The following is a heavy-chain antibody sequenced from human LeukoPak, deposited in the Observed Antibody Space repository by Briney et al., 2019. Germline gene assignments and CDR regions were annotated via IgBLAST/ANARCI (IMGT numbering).Heavy chain of an antibody. CDR3: ARGTVTMVDY. V-gene: IGHV3-23*01. CDR1: GFTFSSHT. CDR2: ISGSGGST. D-gene: IGHD3-10*01. Sequence: PGGSLRLSRVASGFTFSSHTMSWVRQAPGKGLEGVSAISGSGGSTYYPDSVKGRFTISRDNSKNTLFLQMNSLRAGDTAVYYCARGTVTMVDYWGQGTLVTVSS. J-gene: IGHJ4*02.